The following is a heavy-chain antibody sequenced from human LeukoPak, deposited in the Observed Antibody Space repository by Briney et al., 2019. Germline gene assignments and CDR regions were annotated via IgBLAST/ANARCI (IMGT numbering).Heavy chain of an antibody. CDR2: IYPGDSDT. CDR3: ARSRDYGTDYYFDY. D-gene: IGHD4-17*01. J-gene: IGHJ4*02. Sequence: GESLKISCKGSGYTFTSYWLGWVRQMPGKGLEWMGIIYPGDSDTRYSPSFQGQVTISAGKSISTAFLQWSSLKASDTAMYYCARSRDYGTDYYFDYWGQGTLVTVSS. V-gene: IGHV5-51*01. CDR1: GYTFTSYW.